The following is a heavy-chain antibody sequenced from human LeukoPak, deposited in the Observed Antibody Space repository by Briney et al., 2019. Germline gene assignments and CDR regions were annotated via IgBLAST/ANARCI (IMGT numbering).Heavy chain of an antibody. Sequence: SETLSLTCAVYGGSFSGYYWSWIRQPPGKGLEWIGEINHSGSTNYNPSLKSRVTISVDTSKNQFSLKLSSVTAADTAVYYCASSYSSSSSERYYYYGMDVWGQGTTVTVSS. V-gene: IGHV4-34*01. CDR3: ASSYSSSSSERYYYYGMDV. J-gene: IGHJ6*02. D-gene: IGHD6-6*01. CDR2: INHSGST. CDR1: GGSFSGYY.